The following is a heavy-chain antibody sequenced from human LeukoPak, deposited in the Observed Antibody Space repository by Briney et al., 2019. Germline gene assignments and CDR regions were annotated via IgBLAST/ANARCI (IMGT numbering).Heavy chain of an antibody. CDR2: IYYSGST. V-gene: IGHV4-39*01. Sequence: SETLSLTCTVSGGSISSSSYYWGWIRQPPGKGLEWIGSIYYSGSTYCNPSLKSRVTISVDTSKNQFSLKLSSVTAADTAVYSCVRHVARAFDIWGQGTKVTVSS. CDR1: GGSISSSSYY. J-gene: IGHJ3*02. CDR3: VRHVARAFDI.